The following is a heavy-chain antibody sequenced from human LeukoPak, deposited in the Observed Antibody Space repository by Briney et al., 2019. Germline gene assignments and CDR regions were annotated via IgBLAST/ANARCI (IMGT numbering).Heavy chain of an antibody. J-gene: IGHJ4*02. D-gene: IGHD3-3*01. V-gene: IGHV4-39*02. Sequence: PSETLSLTCTVSGGSISSSSHHWDWIRQPPGQGLEWIGSIFYSGSTYYSPSLKSRVTISVDTSKNQFSLKLSSVTAADTAVYYCARDRGDFWSGYRAGSSYYFDYWGQGTLVTVSS. CDR1: GGSISSSSHH. CDR2: IFYSGST. CDR3: ARDRGDFWSGYRAGSSYYFDY.